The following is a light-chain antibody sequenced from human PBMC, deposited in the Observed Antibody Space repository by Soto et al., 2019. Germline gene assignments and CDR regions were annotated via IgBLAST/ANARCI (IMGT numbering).Light chain of an antibody. V-gene: IGKV1-9*01. J-gene: IGKJ2*01. Sequence: DIQLTQSPSFLSASVGDRVTIACRASQGISSSLAWYQQKPGKAPKLLIYAASTLQSGVPSRFSGSGSGTEFTLTISSLQPEDFATYYCQQYDSSSPTFGQGTKLEIK. CDR2: AAS. CDR1: QGISSS. CDR3: QQYDSSSPT.